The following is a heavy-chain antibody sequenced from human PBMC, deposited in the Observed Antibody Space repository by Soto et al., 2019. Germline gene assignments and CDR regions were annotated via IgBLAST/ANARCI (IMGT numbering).Heavy chain of an antibody. CDR2: TYYRSKWYN. J-gene: IGHJ4*02. D-gene: IGHD2-8*01. CDR3: ARVCTNGVCRPYYFDY. V-gene: IGHV6-1*01. CDR1: GDSVSSNSAA. Sequence: KQSPTLSLTCAISGDSVSSNSAAWNWIRQSPSRGLEWLGRTYYRSKWYNDYAVSVKSRITINPDTSKNQFSLQLNSVTPEDTAVYYCARVCTNGVCRPYYFDYWGQGTLVTVSS.